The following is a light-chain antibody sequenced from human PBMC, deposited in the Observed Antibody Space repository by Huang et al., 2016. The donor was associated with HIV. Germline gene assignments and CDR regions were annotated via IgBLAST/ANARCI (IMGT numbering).Light chain of an antibody. Sequence: EIVLTQSPGTLSLSPGERATLSGRASQSVSRSYLAWYQQKPGQAPRLLIYGASSRATGIPDRVSGSGSGTDFTLTISRLEPEDFAVYYCQQYGSSPYTFGQGTKLEIK. J-gene: IGKJ2*01. V-gene: IGKV3-20*01. CDR3: QQYGSSPYT. CDR1: QSVSRSY. CDR2: GAS.